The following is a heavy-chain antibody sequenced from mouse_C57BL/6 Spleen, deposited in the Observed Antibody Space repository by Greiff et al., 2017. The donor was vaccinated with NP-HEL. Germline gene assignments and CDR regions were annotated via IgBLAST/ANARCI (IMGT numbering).Heavy chain of an antibody. CDR2: IWRGGST. D-gene: IGHD1-1*01. CDR3: ANNYYGSSFSYWYFDV. CDR1: GFSLTSYG. J-gene: IGHJ1*03. Sequence: VQVVESGPGLVQPSQSLSITCTVSGFSLTSYGVHWVRQSPGKGLEWLGVIWRGGSTDYNAAFMSRLSITKDNSKSQVFFKMNSLQADDTAIYYCANNYYGSSFSYWYFDVWGTGTTVTVSS. V-gene: IGHV2-5*01.